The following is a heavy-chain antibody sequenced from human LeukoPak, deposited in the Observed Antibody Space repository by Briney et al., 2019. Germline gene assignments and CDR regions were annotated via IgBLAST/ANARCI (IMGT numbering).Heavy chain of an antibody. D-gene: IGHD2-15*01. J-gene: IGHJ4*02. V-gene: IGHV2-5*02. CDR3: THSLRRGRCSGGSCYYFDY. CDR2: IFWDGDK. CDR1: GFSINTDGVG. Sequence: SGPTLVNPTQTLTLTCTCSGFSINTDGVGVGWIRQPPGKALEWLALIFWDGDKRYNPSLKSRLTITKDTSENQVVLTMTNMDPVDPATYYCTHSLRRGRCSGGSCYYFDYWGQGALVTVSS.